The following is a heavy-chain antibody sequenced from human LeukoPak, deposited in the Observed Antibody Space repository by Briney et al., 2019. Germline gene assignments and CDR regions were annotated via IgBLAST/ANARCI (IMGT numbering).Heavy chain of an antibody. CDR2: INPNSGGT. J-gene: IGHJ4*02. CDR3: ARDHGNGRLPRYYFDL. V-gene: IGHV1-2*02. D-gene: IGHD2-8*01. CDR1: GYTFTGYY. Sequence: ASVKVSCKASGYTFTGYYIHWVRQAPGQGLEWMGWINPNSGGTNYAQKFQGRVTMTGDTSISTAYMELSRLRSDDTAVYYCARDHGNGRLPRYYFDLWGQGTLVTVSS.